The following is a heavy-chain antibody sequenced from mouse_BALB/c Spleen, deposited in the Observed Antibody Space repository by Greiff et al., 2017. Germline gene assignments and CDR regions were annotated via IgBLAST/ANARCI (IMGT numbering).Heavy chain of an antibody. V-gene: IGHV3-6*02. J-gene: IGHJ3*01. CDR3: ARDCDYYGSRAWFAY. D-gene: IGHD1-1*01. CDR2: ISYDGSN. CDR1: GYSITSGYY. Sequence: EVQLQESGPGLVKPSQSLSLTCSVTGYSITSGYYWNWIRQFPGNKLEWMGYISYDGSNNYNPSLKNRISITRDTSKNQFFLKLNSVTTEDTATYYCARDCDYYGSRAWFAYWGQGTLVTVSA.